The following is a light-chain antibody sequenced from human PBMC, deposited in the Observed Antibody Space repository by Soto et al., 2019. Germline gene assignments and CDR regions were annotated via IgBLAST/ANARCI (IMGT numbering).Light chain of an antibody. V-gene: IGLV2-14*01. Sequence: QSALTQPASVSGSPGQSITISCTGTSSDIGGYNYISWYQQLPGKAPKFIISDVRNRPSGVSNRFSGSRSGNTASLTISGLQAEDEADYYCSSYTSSSTVIFGGGTQLTVL. J-gene: IGLJ2*01. CDR1: SSDIGGYNY. CDR2: DVR. CDR3: SSYTSSSTVI.